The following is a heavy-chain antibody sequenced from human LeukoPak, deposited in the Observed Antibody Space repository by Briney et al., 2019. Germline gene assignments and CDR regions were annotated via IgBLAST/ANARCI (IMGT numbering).Heavy chain of an antibody. CDR3: ARGLQYCSI. J-gene: IGHJ4*02. V-gene: IGHV3-7*04. CDR1: GFTFSTYW. CDR2: IKQDGSEI. D-gene: IGHD4-11*01. Sequence: GGTLRLSCAASGFTFSTYWMSWVRQAPGKGLEWVANIKQDGSEIYYVDSVKGRFAISRDNAKNSLYLQMNSLRAEDTAVYYCARGLQYCSIWGQGTLVTVSS.